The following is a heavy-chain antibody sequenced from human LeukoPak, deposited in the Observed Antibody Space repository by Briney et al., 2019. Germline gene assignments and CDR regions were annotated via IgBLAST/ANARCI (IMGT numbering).Heavy chain of an antibody. V-gene: IGHV1-2*04. D-gene: IGHD3-10*01. CDR2: INPNSGGT. CDR1: GYTFTGYY. Sequence: ASVKVSCKASGYTFTGYYMHWVRQAPGQGLEWMGWINPNSGGTNYAQKFQGWVTMTRDTSISTAYMELSRLRSDDTAVYYCARGAMVRGVIIFLLFDYWGQGTLVTVSS. CDR3: ARGAMVRGVIIFLLFDY. J-gene: IGHJ4*02.